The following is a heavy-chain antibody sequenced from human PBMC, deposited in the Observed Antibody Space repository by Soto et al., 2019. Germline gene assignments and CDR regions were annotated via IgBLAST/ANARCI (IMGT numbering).Heavy chain of an antibody. J-gene: IGHJ4*02. D-gene: IGHD3-3*01. CDR3: AREIYDFWSGYCPGNY. CDR2: IWYDGSNK. CDR1: GFNISSYG. V-gene: IGHV3-33*01. Sequence: GGSLRVSCAAAGFNISSYGMHWVRKAPGKGLEWVAVIWYDGSNKYYADSVKGRFTISRDNSKNTLYLQMNSLRAEDTAVYYCAREIYDFWSGYCPGNYWGQGTLVTVSS.